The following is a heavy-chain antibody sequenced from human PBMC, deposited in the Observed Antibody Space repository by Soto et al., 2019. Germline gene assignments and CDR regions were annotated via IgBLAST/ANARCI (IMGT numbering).Heavy chain of an antibody. CDR3: ATDLVAVADDTFQH. Sequence: GASVKVCCKVSGYTLTELSMHWVRQAPGKGLEWMGGFDPEDGETIYAQKFQGRVTMTEDTSTDTAYMELSSLRSEDTAVYYCATDLVAVADDTFQHWGQGTLVTVSS. V-gene: IGHV1-24*01. CDR2: FDPEDGET. CDR1: GYTLTELS. J-gene: IGHJ1*01. D-gene: IGHD6-19*01.